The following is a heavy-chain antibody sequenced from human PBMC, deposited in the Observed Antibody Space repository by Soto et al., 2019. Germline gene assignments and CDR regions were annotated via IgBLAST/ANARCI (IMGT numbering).Heavy chain of an antibody. CDR3: TADPPRGSSLIDY. CDR2: IKSENGGETT. V-gene: IGHV3-15*01. CDR1: GFTFNNAW. J-gene: IGHJ4*02. Sequence: GGSLRLSCAASGFTFNNAWMSWVRQAPGKGLEWVGRIKSENGGETTDYATPVEGRFTISRDDSKNTLYLEMNSLKTEDTAVYYCTADPPRGSSLIDYWGQGTRVTVSS. D-gene: IGHD1-26*01.